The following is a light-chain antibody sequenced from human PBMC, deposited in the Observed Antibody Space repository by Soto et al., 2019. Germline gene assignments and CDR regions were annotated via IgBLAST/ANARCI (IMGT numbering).Light chain of an antibody. CDR3: QQYNNGLALT. CDR2: GAS. V-gene: IGKV3-15*01. CDR1: QSVSSN. Sequence: EIVMTQSPATLSVSPGERATLSCRASQSVSSNLAWYQQKPGQVPRLLIYGASTRATGIPARFSGSGSGTEFTLTISSLQSEYFAVYYCQQYNNGLALTFGGGPKVDIK. J-gene: IGKJ4*01.